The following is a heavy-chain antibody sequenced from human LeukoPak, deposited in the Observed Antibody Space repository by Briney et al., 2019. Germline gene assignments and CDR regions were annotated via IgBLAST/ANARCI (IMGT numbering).Heavy chain of an antibody. J-gene: IGHJ4*02. D-gene: IGHD5-12*01. CDR1: GDSVSSNSVA. CDR3: ARGATAHFDY. V-gene: IGHV6-1*01. Sequence: RSQTLSLTCALSGDSVSSNSVAWNWVRQSPSRGLEWLGRTYYRSKWYYDYAVSVKSRMTINPDTSKNQFSLQPNSVTPEDTAVYYCARGATAHFDYWGQGTLVTVSS. CDR2: TYYRSKWYY.